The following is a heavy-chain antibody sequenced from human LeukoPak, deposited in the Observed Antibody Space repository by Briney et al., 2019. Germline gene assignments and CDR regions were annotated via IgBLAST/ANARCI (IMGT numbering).Heavy chain of an antibody. J-gene: IGHJ4*02. Sequence: GGSLRLSCAASGFTFSSYGMHWVRQAPGKGLEWVAVISYDGSNKYYADSVKGRFTISRDNSKNTLYLQMNSLRAEDTAVYYCAKGGSGFYKGPIDYWGQGTLVTVSS. CDR1: GFTFSSYG. V-gene: IGHV3-30*18. CDR3: AKGGSGFYKGPIDY. CDR2: ISYDGSNK. D-gene: IGHD3-22*01.